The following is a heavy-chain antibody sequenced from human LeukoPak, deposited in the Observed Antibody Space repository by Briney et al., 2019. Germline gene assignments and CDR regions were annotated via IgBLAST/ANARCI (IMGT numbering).Heavy chain of an antibody. V-gene: IGHV4-39*07. Sequence: SETPSLTCTVSGGSISSSSYYWGWIRQPPGKGLEWIGSIYYSGSTYYNPSLKSRVTISVDTSKNQFSLKLSSVTAADTAVYYCARETSTVTTEAKDLDYWGQGTLVTVSS. CDR3: ARETSTVTTEAKDLDY. D-gene: IGHD4-17*01. CDR1: GGSISSSSYY. CDR2: IYYSGST. J-gene: IGHJ4*02.